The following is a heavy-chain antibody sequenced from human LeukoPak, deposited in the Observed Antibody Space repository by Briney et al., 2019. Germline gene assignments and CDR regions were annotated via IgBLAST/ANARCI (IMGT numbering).Heavy chain of an antibody. J-gene: IGHJ4*02. CDR1: GDSISSYY. V-gene: IGHV4-59*01. CDR2: IYYSGST. Sequence: SETLSLTCTVSGDSISSYYCSWIRQPPGKGLEWIGYIYYSGSTSYNPSLKSRVTISLDTSNNQFFLKLRSVTAADTAVYYCARSSAVVTPGWYFDYWGQGTLVTVSS. CDR3: ARSSAVVTPGWYFDY. D-gene: IGHD6-19*01.